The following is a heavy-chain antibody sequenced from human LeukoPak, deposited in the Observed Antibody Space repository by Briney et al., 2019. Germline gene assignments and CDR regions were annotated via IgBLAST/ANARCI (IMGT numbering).Heavy chain of an antibody. CDR1: GYTFTGYY. Sequence: ASVKVSCKASGYTFTGYYMHWVRQAPGQGLEWMGWINPNSGGTNYAQKFQGRVTMTRDTSISTAYMELSRLRSDDTAVYYCARGSDYVWGSYPLGAFDIWGQGTMVTVSS. J-gene: IGHJ3*02. CDR3: ARGSDYVWGSYPLGAFDI. CDR2: INPNSGGT. V-gene: IGHV1-2*02. D-gene: IGHD3-16*02.